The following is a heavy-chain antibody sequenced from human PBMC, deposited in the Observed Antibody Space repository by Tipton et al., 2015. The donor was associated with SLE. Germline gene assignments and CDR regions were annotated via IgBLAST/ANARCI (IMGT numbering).Heavy chain of an antibody. CDR3: ARPRGSSRSNWYFDL. CDR1: GGSFSGFY. Sequence: LRLSCAVYGGSFSGFYWSWIRQPPGKGLEWIGEISQSGSTNYNPSLKSRVTVSIDTSKNQFSLRLRSVTVADTAVNYCARPRGSSRSNWYFDLWGRGTLVTVSS. J-gene: IGHJ2*01. CDR2: ISQSGST. V-gene: IGHV4-34*01. D-gene: IGHD3-10*01.